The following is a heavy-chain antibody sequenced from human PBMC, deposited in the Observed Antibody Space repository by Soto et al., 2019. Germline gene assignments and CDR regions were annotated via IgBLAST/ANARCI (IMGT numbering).Heavy chain of an antibody. V-gene: IGHV1-69*04. CDR1: GATLSGDT. CDR3: ARDSVCGGRCIDY. CDR2: IIPILGIA. D-gene: IGHD2-15*01. Sequence: SSVKVSWKAAGATLSGDTSGWVRQAPGQGLEWMGRIIPILGIANYAQKFQGRVTITADKSTSTAYMELSSLRSEDTAVYYCARDSVCGGRCIDYWGQAPLVTLSS. J-gene: IGHJ4*02.